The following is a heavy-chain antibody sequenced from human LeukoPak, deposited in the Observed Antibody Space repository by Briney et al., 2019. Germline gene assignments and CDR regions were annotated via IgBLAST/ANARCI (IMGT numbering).Heavy chain of an antibody. CDR3: ARGSLTGEYGMDV. CDR1: GFTSNSYE. V-gene: IGHV3-48*03. Sequence: GGSLILSWAASGFTSNSYEINWLHKPPEKVLELILFISSSGRTIYYADSVKGRFTISRDNAKNSLYLQMNSLRVEDTAVYYCARGSLTGEYGMDVWGQGTTVTVSS. D-gene: IGHD1-20*01. J-gene: IGHJ6*02. CDR2: ISSSGRTI.